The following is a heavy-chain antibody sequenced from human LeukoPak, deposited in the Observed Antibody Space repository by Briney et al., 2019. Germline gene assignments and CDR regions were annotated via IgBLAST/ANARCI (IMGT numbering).Heavy chain of an antibody. CDR2: IYTIGTT. J-gene: IGHJ5*02. CDR1: GGSIRSYY. D-gene: IGHD1-26*01. CDR3: ARQGYTASYYFLDL. V-gene: IGHV4-4*07. Sequence: SETLSLTCDVSGGSIRSYYWGWVRQPAGKGLEWIGRIYTIGTTNFNPSLKSRLTMSVDTSKNQFSLKLTSVTAADTAVYFCARQGYTASYYFLDLWSQGTLVTVSS.